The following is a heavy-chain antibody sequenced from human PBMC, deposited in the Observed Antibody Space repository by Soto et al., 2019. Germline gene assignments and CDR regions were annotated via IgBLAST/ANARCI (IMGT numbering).Heavy chain of an antibody. D-gene: IGHD2-2*01. V-gene: IGHV4-31*03. CDR2: IYYSGST. CDR1: GGSISSGGYY. CDR3: ARELGDQLLWFDP. J-gene: IGHJ5*02. Sequence: QVQLQESGPGLVKPSQTLSLTCTVSGGSISSGGYYWSWIRQHPGKGLEWIGYIYYSGSTYYNPSLKSRVTISVDTSKNQYSLKLSSVTAAATAVYYCARELGDQLLWFDPWGQGTLVTVSS.